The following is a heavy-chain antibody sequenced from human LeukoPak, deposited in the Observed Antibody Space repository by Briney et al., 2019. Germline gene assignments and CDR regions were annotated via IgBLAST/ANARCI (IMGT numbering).Heavy chain of an antibody. CDR1: GDTFSSYA. Sequence: GASVKVSCKASGDTFSSYAISWVRQAPGQGLEWMGRIIPILGIANYAQKFQGRVTITADKSTSTAYMELSSLGSEDTAVYYCASAAYCGGDCYSFDYWGQGTLVTVSS. CDR2: IIPILGIA. J-gene: IGHJ4*02. D-gene: IGHD2-21*02. CDR3: ASAAYCGGDCYSFDY. V-gene: IGHV1-69*04.